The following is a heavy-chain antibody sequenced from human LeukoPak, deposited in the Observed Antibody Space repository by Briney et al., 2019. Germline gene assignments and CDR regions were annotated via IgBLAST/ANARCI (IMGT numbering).Heavy chain of an antibody. Sequence: PGGSLRLSCAASGFTFSSYSTNWIRQAPGKGLEWVSSMSVGSGLVYYAESVKGRFTVSRDNAKKSLYLQMNSLRAEDTAVYYCAREFEGTASGAGYWGQGTLVTVSS. CDR1: GFTFSSYS. CDR3: AREFEGTASGAGY. D-gene: IGHD1-26*01. CDR2: MSVGSGLV. V-gene: IGHV3-21*01. J-gene: IGHJ4*02.